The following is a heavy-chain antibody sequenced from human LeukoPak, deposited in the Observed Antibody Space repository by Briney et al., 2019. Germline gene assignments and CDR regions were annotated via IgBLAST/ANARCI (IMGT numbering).Heavy chain of an antibody. CDR3: ANPRYDSSGYYYVD. CDR2: INGGSGNT. V-gene: IGHV1-3*01. J-gene: IGHJ4*02. D-gene: IGHD3-22*01. CDR1: GYTFTDYT. Sequence: VKVSCKASGYTFTDYTMHWLRQAPGQRLDWMGWINGGSGNTKYSPEFQGRVTITRDTSASTAYMELSSLRSEDTAVYYCANPRYDSSGYYYVDWGQGTLVTVSS.